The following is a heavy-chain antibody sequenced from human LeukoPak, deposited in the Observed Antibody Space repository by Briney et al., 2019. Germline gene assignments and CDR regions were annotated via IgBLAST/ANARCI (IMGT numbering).Heavy chain of an antibody. Sequence: SVKVSCKASGGTFSSYAISWVRQAPGQGLEWMGGIIPIFGTANYAQKFQGRVTITTDESTSTAYMELSSLRSEDTAGYYCARGSTVTTFVVDIWGQGTMVTVSS. CDR2: IIPIFGTA. V-gene: IGHV1-69*05. D-gene: IGHD4-17*01. CDR3: ARGSTVTTFVVDI. J-gene: IGHJ3*02. CDR1: GGTFSSYA.